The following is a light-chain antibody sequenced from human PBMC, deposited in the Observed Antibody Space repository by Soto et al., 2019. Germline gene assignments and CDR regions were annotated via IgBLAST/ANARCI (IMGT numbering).Light chain of an antibody. V-gene: IGKV3-15*01. CDR3: QQYQYGTGP. J-gene: IGKJ4*02. CDR1: QKVXNK. Sequence: MMSQSPATLSVTQGERVTFPCRASQKVXNKLGWYQPKPGQAPRILXACASTVATGGPPRFSGSGSVTDFTLTVNSLHSEYIAVYYCQQYQYGTGPFGGGTKVDIK. CDR2: CAS.